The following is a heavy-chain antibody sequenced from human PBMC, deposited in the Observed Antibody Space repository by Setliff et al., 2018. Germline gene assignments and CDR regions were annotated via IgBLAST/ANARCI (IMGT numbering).Heavy chain of an antibody. D-gene: IGHD3-10*01. J-gene: IGHJ6*03. Sequence: SETLSLTCTVSGGSLRDSAIFWGWIRQPPGKGLEWIGSTYYNGDTYYNPSLKSRVTMSVDTSRNQFSLKLSSVTAADTALYYCARHVGIRGRGYNYYYYYMDVWGKGTTVTAP. V-gene: IGHV4-39*01. CDR3: ARHVGIRGRGYNYYYYYMDV. CDR1: GGSLRDSAIF. CDR2: TYYNGDT.